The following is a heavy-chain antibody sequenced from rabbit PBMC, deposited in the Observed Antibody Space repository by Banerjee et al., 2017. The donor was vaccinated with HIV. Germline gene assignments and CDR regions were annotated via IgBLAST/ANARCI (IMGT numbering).Heavy chain of an antibody. J-gene: IGHJ4*01. CDR2: IYVGSGVV. V-gene: IGHV1S45*01. D-gene: IGHD4-2*01. CDR1: GFDLSYYYM. Sequence: QEQLKETGGGLVQPGGSLTLSCKASGFDLSYYYMSWVRQVPGKGLEWIGIIYVGSGVVYYASWAKGRITISKTSSTMVTLQMTSLTAADTATYFCARGGYGGDSGATGLRGPGTLVTVS. CDR3: ARGGYGGDSGATGL.